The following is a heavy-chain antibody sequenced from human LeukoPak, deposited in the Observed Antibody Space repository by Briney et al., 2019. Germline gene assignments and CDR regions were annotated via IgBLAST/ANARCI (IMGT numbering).Heavy chain of an antibody. D-gene: IGHD3-22*01. J-gene: IGHJ6*02. CDR1: GFIFDDYA. CDR2: ISWNSGIM. CDR3: AKPDSSGYPSSLYYYGLDV. V-gene: IGHV3-9*01. Sequence: PGGSLRLSCATSGFIFDDYAMHWVRQAPGEGLEWVSGISWNSGIMDYADSVKGRFTISRDNAKNSLYLQMNSLRAEDTALYYCAKPDSSGYPSSLYYYGLDVWGQGTTVTVSS.